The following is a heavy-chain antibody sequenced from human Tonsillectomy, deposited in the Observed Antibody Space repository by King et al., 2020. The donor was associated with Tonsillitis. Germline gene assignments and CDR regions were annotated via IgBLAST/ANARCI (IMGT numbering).Heavy chain of an antibody. D-gene: IGHD6-13*01. V-gene: IGHV3-20*04. J-gene: IGHJ4*02. CDR1: GFNFDGYG. CDR2: SNWNGGSK. CDR3: ARGFIAAAGT. Sequence: VQLVESGGGVVRPGGSLRLSWAASGFNFDGYGMNWVRQAPGKGLEWGAGSNWNGGSKGYADSVKGRFTISRDNAKNSLYLQMNSLRAEDTALYYCARGFIAAAGTWGQGTLVTVSS.